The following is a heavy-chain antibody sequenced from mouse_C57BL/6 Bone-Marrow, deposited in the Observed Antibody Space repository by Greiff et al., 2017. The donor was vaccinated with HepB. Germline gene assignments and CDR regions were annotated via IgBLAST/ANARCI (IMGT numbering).Heavy chain of an antibody. J-gene: IGHJ2*01. CDR3: TRDAVLYYFDY. CDR2: ISSGGDYI. Sequence: EVQGVESGAGLVKPGGSLKLSCAASGFTFSSYAMSWVRQTPEKRLEWVAYISSGGDYIYYADTVKGRFTISRDNARNTLYLQMSSLKSEDTAMYYCTRDAVLYYFDYWGQGTTLTVSS. V-gene: IGHV5-9-1*02. CDR1: GFTFSSYA.